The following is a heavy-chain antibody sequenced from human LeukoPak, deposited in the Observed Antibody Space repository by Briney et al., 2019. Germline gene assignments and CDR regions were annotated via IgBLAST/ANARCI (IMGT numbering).Heavy chain of an antibody. CDR1: GYSFTTYW. J-gene: IGHJ3*02. Sequence: RGESLTISCKGSGYSFTTYWISWVRQMPGKGLEWMGRIDPSDSYTNYSPSFQGHVTISADKSISTAYLQWSSLKASDTAMYYCARRRVVVTAIRTYAFDIWGQGTMVTVSS. CDR3: ARRRVVVTAIRTYAFDI. V-gene: IGHV5-10-1*01. D-gene: IGHD2-21*02. CDR2: IDPSDSYT.